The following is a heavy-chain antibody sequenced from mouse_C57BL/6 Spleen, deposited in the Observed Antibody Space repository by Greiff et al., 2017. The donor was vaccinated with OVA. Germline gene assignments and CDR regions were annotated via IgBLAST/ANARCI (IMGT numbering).Heavy chain of an antibody. CDR1: GFSLNSYG. D-gene: IGHD1-1*01. CDR3: ARHGMTTGDWYFDV. Sequence: VLLVESGPGLVAPSQTLSITCTVSGFSLNSYGVHWVRQPPGKGLEWLVVICSDGSTTYNSALKSRLSISKDNSKSRVFLKMSSLQTDDTAMYYCARHGMTTGDWYFDVWGTGTTVTVSS. V-gene: IGHV2-6-1*01. CDR2: ICSDGST. J-gene: IGHJ1*03.